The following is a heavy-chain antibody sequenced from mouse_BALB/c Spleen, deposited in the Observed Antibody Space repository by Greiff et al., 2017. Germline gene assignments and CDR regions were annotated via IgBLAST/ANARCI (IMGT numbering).Heavy chain of an antibody. CDR3: ARRLGQDYAMDY. J-gene: IGHJ4*01. CDR2: ISSGGSYT. D-gene: IGHD4-1*01. CDR1: GFTFSSYA. V-gene: IGHV5-9-3*01. Sequence: EVKLVESGGGLVQPGGSLKLSCAASGFTFSSYAMSWVRQTPEKRLEWVATISSGGSYTYYPDSVKGRFTISRDNAKNTLYLQMSSLRSEDTAMYYCARRLGQDYAMDYWGQGTSVTVSS.